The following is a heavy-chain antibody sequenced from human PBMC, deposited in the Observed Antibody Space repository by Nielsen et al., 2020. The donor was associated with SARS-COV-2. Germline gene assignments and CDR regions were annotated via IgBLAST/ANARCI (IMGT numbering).Heavy chain of an antibody. CDR1: GFTFSDHY. Sequence: SCAASGFTFSDHYMDWVRQAPGKGLEWVGRTRNKANSYTTEYAASVKGRFTISRDDSKNSLYLQMNSLKTEDTAVYYCARALVGATSLDYWGQGTLVTVSS. CDR3: ARALVGATSLDY. CDR2: TRNKANSYTT. D-gene: IGHD1-26*01. V-gene: IGHV3-72*01. J-gene: IGHJ4*02.